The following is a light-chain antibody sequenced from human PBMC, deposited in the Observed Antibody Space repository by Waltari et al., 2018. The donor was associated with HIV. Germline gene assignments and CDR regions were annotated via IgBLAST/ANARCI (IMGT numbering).Light chain of an antibody. Sequence: VVTQPPSASGTPGRTLSTPCSGDTSTRGGYFVYGYQQRPGPAPRLLIYRNDQRPSGVPDRFSGSKSSTSASLAISGLRSEDEADYHCSTWDNSLSHWVFGGGTKVTVL. CDR1: TSTRGGYF. V-gene: IGLV1-47*01. J-gene: IGLJ3*02. CDR2: RND. CDR3: STWDNSLSHWV.